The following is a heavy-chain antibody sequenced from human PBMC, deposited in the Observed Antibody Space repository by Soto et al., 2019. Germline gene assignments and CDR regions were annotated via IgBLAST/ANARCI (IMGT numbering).Heavy chain of an antibody. CDR2: IDWDDDK. D-gene: IGHD1-20*01. Sequence: SGPTLVNPTQTLTLTCTFSGFSLSTNGMCVSWIRQPPGKALEWLARIDWDDDKYYTTSLKTRLTISKDTSKNQVVLTMTNMDPVDTATYYCAHRRAYNNYWSWGDFDYWGQGTLVTVSS. J-gene: IGHJ4*02. V-gene: IGHV2-70*12. CDR3: AHRRAYNNYWSWGDFDY. CDR1: GFSLSTNGMC.